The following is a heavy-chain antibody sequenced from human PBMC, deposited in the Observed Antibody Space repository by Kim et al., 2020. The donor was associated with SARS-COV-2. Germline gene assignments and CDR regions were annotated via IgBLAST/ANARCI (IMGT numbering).Heavy chain of an antibody. CDR3: ARGVDFWSGTDF. Sequence: GGSLRLSCAASGFSFSYYAMHWVRQAPGKGLEYVSVIGNHGDSTFCANSLKGRCTISRDNSRNTVSLQLGSLRVEDTAVYYCARGVDFWSGTDFWGQGTLVTVSS. J-gene: IGHJ4*02. D-gene: IGHD3-3*01. V-gene: IGHV3-64*01. CDR2: IGNHGDST. CDR1: GFSFSYYA.